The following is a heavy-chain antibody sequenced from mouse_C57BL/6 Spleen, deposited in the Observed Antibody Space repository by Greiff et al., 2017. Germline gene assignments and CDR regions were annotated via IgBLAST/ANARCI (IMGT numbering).Heavy chain of an antibody. CDR2: IYPGDGDT. D-gene: IGHD4-1*01. V-gene: IGHV1-82*01. Sequence: VQLQQSGPELVKPGASVKISCKASGYAFSSSWMNWVKQRPGKGLEWIGRIYPGDGDTNYNGKFKGKATQTADKSSSTAYMQLSSLTSEDSAVYFCEREELGQALFDYWGQGTTLTVSS. CDR3: EREELGQALFDY. J-gene: IGHJ2*01. CDR1: GYAFSSSW.